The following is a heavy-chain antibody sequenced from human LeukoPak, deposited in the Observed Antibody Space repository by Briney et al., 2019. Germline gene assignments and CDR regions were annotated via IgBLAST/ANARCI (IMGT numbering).Heavy chain of an antibody. Sequence: SETLSLTCAVYGGSFSGYYWSWIRQPPGKGLEWNGEINHSGSTNYNPSLKSRVTISVDTSKNQFSLKLTSVTAADTAVYYCARGHDSTGYLRGWFDPWGQGTLVTVSS. CDR1: GGSFSGYY. J-gene: IGHJ5*02. CDR2: INHSGST. CDR3: ARGHDSTGYLRGWFDP. V-gene: IGHV4-34*01. D-gene: IGHD3-22*01.